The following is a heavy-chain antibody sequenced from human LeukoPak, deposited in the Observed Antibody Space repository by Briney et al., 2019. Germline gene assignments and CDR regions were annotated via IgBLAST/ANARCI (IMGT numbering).Heavy chain of an antibody. CDR2: IYHSGST. Sequence: SETLSLTCAVSGGSISSSNWWSWVRQPPGKGLEWIGEIYHSGSTNYNPSLKSRVTISVDTSKNQFSLKLSSVTAADTAVYYCARYSGSRGGFDYWGQGTLVTVSS. V-gene: IGHV4-4*02. CDR3: ARYSGSRGGFDY. CDR1: GGSISSSNW. D-gene: IGHD5-12*01. J-gene: IGHJ4*02.